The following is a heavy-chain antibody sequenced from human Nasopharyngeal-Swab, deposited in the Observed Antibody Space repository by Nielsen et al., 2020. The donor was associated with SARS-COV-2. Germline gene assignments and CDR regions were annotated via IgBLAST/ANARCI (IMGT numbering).Heavy chain of an antibody. Sequence: SLQVSCQAPGGTFSSYAISWVRQAPGQGLEWMGGIIPIFGTANYAQKFQGRVTITADESTSTAYMELSSLRSEDTAVYYCARGVVAGTGQNWFDPWGQGTLVTVSS. CDR3: ARGVVAGTGQNWFDP. CDR1: GGTFSSYA. CDR2: IIPIFGTA. D-gene: IGHD6-19*01. V-gene: IGHV1-69*13. J-gene: IGHJ5*02.